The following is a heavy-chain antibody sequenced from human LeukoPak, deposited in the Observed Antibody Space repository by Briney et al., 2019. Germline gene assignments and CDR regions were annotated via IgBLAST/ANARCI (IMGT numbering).Heavy chain of an antibody. CDR1: GFTFSYYS. V-gene: IGHV3-48*04. D-gene: IGHD6-6*01. CDR3: ARASTITVRPGGYYHYYMDV. CDR2: ISSSTSTI. J-gene: IGHJ6*03. Sequence: GGSLRLSCAASGFTFSYYSLNCVRQAPGNGLEWGSYISSSTSTIYYADSVKGRFTITRDNAKHSQYLQMNSLRAEDTAVYYCARASTITVRPGGYYHYYMDVWGKGTTVTVSS.